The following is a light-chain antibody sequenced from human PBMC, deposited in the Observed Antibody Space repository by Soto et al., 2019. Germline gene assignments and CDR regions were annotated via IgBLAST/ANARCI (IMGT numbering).Light chain of an antibody. CDR3: CSYAGSSTYVV. CDR2: DVS. V-gene: IGLV2-14*03. CDR1: SSDIGGYDY. Sequence: QSALTQPASVSGSPGQSITISCTGTSSDIGGYDYVSWYQHHPGKAPKVMIYDVSNRPSGVSDRFSGSKSGNTASLTISGLQADDEADYYCCSYAGSSTYVVFGGGTKVTVL. J-gene: IGLJ2*01.